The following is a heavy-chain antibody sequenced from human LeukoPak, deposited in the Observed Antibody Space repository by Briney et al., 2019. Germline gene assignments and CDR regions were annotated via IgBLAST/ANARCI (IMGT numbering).Heavy chain of an antibody. J-gene: IGHJ4*02. Sequence: HSGGSLRLSCAASGFTFSSYGMHWVRQAPGKGLEWVAFIRYDGSNKYYADSVKGRFTISRDNSKNTLYLQMNSLRAEDTAVYYCAKDGDSSSWSYFDYWGQGTLVTVSS. D-gene: IGHD6-13*01. CDR1: GFTFSSYG. V-gene: IGHV3-30*02. CDR3: AKDGDSSSWSYFDY. CDR2: IRYDGSNK.